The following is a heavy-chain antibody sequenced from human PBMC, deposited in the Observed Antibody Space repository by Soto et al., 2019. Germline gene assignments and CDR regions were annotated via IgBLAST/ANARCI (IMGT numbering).Heavy chain of an antibody. J-gene: IGHJ3*02. Sequence: ASVKVSCKASGYTFTSYGISWVRQAPGQGLEWMGWISAYNGNTNYAQKLQGRVTMTTDTSTSTAYMEMRSLRSDDTAVYYCARSKVVVAANVAFDIWGQGTMVTVSS. CDR2: ISAYNGNT. V-gene: IGHV1-18*01. CDR1: GYTFTSYG. CDR3: ARSKVVVAANVAFDI. D-gene: IGHD3-22*01.